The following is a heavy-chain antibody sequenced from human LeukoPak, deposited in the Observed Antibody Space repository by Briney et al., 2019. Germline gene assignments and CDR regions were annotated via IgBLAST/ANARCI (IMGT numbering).Heavy chain of an antibody. CDR1: GGTFSSYA. Sequence: WASVKVSCKASGGTFSSYAISWVRQAPGQGLEWMGIINPSGGSTSYAQKFQGRVTMTRDTSTSTVYMELSSLRSEDTAVYYCARDVCGGDSGVYGMDVWGQGTTVTVSS. D-gene: IGHD2-21*02. CDR3: ARDVCGGDSGVYGMDV. CDR2: INPSGGST. V-gene: IGHV1-46*01. J-gene: IGHJ6*02.